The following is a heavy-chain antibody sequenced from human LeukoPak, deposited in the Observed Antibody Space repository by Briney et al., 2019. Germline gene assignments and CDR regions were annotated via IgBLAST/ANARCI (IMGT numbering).Heavy chain of an antibody. CDR3: TTYNGNYYFSDY. D-gene: IGHD1-26*01. Sequence: EEPLRISCAASGFTFSNAWMSWGRQAPARGLLWVGRIKSKTDDGTADYAAPVKGRFTISRDDSKDTLYLQMNSLKTEDTAVYYCTTYNGNYYFSDYWGQGTLVTVSS. CDR1: GFTFSNAW. J-gene: IGHJ4*02. CDR2: IKSKTDDGTA. V-gene: IGHV3-15*01.